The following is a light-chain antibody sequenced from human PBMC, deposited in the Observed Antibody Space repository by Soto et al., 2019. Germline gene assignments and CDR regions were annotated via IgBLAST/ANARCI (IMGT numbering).Light chain of an antibody. Sequence: QSVLTQPPSASGSPGQSVTISCTGTSSDVGDYNYVSWYQQHPGKAPKLMIYEVSKRPSGVPDRFSGSKSGNTASLTVSGLQAEDEADYYCSSYAGSNRVFGTGTKATVL. CDR1: SSDVGDYNY. CDR2: EVS. J-gene: IGLJ1*01. V-gene: IGLV2-8*01. CDR3: SSYAGSNRV.